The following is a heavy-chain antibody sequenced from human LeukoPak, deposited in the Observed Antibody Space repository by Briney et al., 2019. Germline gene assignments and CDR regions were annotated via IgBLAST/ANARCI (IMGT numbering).Heavy chain of an antibody. J-gene: IGHJ6*02. CDR2: IIPIFGTA. CDR3: ARDSLKGIAAAGTFHYYYGMDV. Sequence: SVKVSCKASGGTFSSYAISWVRQAPGQGLEWMGGIIPIFGTANYAQKFQGRVTITADESTSTAYMELSSLRSEDTAVYYCARDSLKGIAAAGTFHYYYGMDVWGQGTTVTVSS. CDR1: GGTFSSYA. D-gene: IGHD6-13*01. V-gene: IGHV1-69*13.